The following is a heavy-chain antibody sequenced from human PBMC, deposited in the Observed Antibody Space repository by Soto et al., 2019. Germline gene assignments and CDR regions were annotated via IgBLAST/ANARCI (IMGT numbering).Heavy chain of an antibody. CDR3: ASYYYGSGSYYNNYYYYGMDV. Sequence: SVKVSCKASGGTFSSYTISWVRQAPGQGLEWMGRIIPILGIANYAQKFQGRVTITADKSTSTAYMELSSLRSEDTAVYYCASYYYGSGSYYNNYYYYGMDVWGQGTTVTVSS. CDR1: GGTFSSYT. D-gene: IGHD3-10*01. CDR2: IIPILGIA. V-gene: IGHV1-69*02. J-gene: IGHJ6*02.